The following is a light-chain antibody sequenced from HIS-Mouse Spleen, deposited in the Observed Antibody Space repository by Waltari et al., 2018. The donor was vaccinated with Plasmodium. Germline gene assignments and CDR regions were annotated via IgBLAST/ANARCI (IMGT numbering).Light chain of an antibody. CDR1: SRDVGSYNL. CDR3: CSYAGSSTFV. CDR2: EGS. J-gene: IGLJ3*02. V-gene: IGLV2-23*03. Sequence: QSALTQPASVSGSPGQSITISCTGTSRDVGSYNLVSRYQQNPGKAPKPMIYEGSKRPSGVSNRFSGSKSGNTASLTISGLQAEDEADYYCCSYAGSSTFVFGGGTKLTVL.